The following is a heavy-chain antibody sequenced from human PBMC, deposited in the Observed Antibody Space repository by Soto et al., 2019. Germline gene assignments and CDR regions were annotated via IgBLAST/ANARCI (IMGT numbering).Heavy chain of an antibody. CDR2: LSDTGTT. D-gene: IGHD3-22*01. CDR3: ARGYYNTIAYFYSPPFQF. Sequence: QVQLQESGPGLVKPSETLSLTCTVSGSSISRYYWNWIRQSPGKGLEWIGYLSDTGTTSYNPSLKSRLTISGDSYANQFFLRLSSVSAADTAVYYCARGYYNTIAYFYSPPFQFWGQGSLVTVSS. CDR1: GSSISRYY. V-gene: IGHV4-59*01. J-gene: IGHJ1*01.